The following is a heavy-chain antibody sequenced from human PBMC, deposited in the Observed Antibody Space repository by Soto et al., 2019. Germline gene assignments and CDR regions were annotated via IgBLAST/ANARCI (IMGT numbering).Heavy chain of an antibody. CDR1: GGSISSGGYS. D-gene: IGHD6-13*01. CDR2: IYYSGST. Sequence: SETLSLTCTVSGGSISSGGYSWSWIRQPPGKGLEWIGNIYYSGSTYYNPSLKSRVTISVDTSKNQFSLKLSSVTAADTAVYYCAREYSSSWYFDYWGQGTLVTVSS. V-gene: IGHV4-30-2*03. CDR3: AREYSSSWYFDY. J-gene: IGHJ4*02.